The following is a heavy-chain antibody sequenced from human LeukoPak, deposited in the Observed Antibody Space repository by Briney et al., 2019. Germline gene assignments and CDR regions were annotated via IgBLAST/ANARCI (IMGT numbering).Heavy chain of an antibody. V-gene: IGHV3-30*18. CDR1: GFNFSSYG. J-gene: IGHJ4*02. CDR2: ISYDGSNK. CDR3: AKERRDGYNRVFDY. Sequence: GGSLRLSCAASGFNFSSYGMHWVRQAPGKGLERVAVISYDGSNKYYADSVKGRFTISRDNSKNTLYLQMNSLRAEDTAVYYCAKERRDGYNRVFDYWGQGTLVTVSS. D-gene: IGHD5-24*01.